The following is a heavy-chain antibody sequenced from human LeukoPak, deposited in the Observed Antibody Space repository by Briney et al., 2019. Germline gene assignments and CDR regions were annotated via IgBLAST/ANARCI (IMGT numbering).Heavy chain of an antibody. D-gene: IGHD1-26*01. CDR2: INPSGGGT. CDR1: GYTFTIYY. V-gene: IGHV1-46*01. CDR3: ARGTIVGATTPYYYGMDV. J-gene: IGHJ6*02. Sequence: GASVNVSCKASGYTFTIYYMHWVRQAPGQGLEWMGIINPSGGGTSYAQKFQGRVTMTRDTSTSTVYMEVSSLRSDDTAVYYCARGTIVGATTPYYYGMDVWGQGTTVTVSS.